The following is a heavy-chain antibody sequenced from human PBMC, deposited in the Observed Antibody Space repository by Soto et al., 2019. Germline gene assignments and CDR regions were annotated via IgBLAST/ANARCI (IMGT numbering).Heavy chain of an antibody. CDR2: INPSGRTI. CDR1: GFTFSSFE. J-gene: IGHJ6*02. D-gene: IGHD3-9*01. CDR3: LTWSHEVLTGPDGYGMDV. Sequence: PGGSLRLSCVASGFTFSSFEMNWIRQAPGKGPEWIAVINPSGRTISYADSVKGRFTISRDNSKKTLYLQMNSLRADATAEYYCLTWSHEVLTGPDGYGMDVWGQGTTVTVSS. V-gene: IGHV3-48*03.